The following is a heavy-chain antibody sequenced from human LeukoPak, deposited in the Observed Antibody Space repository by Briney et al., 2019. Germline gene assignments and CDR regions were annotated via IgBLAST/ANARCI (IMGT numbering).Heavy chain of an antibody. V-gene: IGHV1-18*01. Sequence: ASVKVSCKSSGYTFVRHGVNWERQAPGQGLEWMGWISAYDAKTHYAERLQGRVTMTRDISASTVYMELRSLTSDDTAVYYCARDSRSPGPVFSDYWGQGTLVTVSS. CDR3: ARDSRSPGPVFSDY. CDR1: GYTFVRHG. D-gene: IGHD1-14*01. CDR2: ISAYDAKT. J-gene: IGHJ4*02.